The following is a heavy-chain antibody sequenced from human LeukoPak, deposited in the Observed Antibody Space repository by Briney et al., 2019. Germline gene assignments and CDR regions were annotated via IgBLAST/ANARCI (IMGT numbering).Heavy chain of an antibody. D-gene: IGHD3-3*01. V-gene: IGHV3-53*01. J-gene: IGHJ4*02. Sequence: GGPLRLSCAASGFSVSGNYMRWVRQAPGKGLEWVSVIYTTGTTYYADSVKGRFTISRDNSKNTLHLQMNSLRAEDTAVYYCASIFLWGQGTLVTVSS. CDR1: GFSVSGNY. CDR2: IYTTGTT. CDR3: ASIFL.